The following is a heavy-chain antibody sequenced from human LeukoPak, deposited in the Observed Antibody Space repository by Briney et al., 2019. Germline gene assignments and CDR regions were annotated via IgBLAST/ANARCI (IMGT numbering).Heavy chain of an antibody. CDR2: INQDGTEK. CDR1: GFRFSSYW. J-gene: IGHJ4*02. CDR3: ATRIVAGSDY. V-gene: IGHV3-7*02. Sequence: GGSLRLSCAASGFRFSSYWMSWVRQAPGKGLEWVANINQDGTEKYYVDSVKGRFTISRDNAKNSLSLQMNSLRVEDTAVYYCATRIVAGSDYWGQGTLVTVSS. D-gene: IGHD6-19*01.